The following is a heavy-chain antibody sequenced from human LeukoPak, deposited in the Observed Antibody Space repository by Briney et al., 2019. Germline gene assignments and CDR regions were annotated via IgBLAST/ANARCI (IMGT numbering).Heavy chain of an antibody. Sequence: ASVRVSCKASGYTFTSYGISWVRQAPGQGLEWMGWISAYNGNTNYAQKLQGRVTMTTDTSTSTAYMELRSLRSDDTAVYYCARLGYCSGGSCYRFDPWGQGTLVTVSS. CDR2: ISAYNGNT. CDR1: GYTFTSYG. D-gene: IGHD2-15*01. CDR3: ARLGYCSGGSCYRFDP. J-gene: IGHJ5*02. V-gene: IGHV1-18*01.